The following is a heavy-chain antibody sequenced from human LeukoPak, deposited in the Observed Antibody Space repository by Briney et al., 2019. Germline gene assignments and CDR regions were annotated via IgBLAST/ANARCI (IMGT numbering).Heavy chain of an antibody. V-gene: IGHV4-59*08. D-gene: IGHD6-13*01. Sequence: KPSETLSLTCTVSGGSISSYYWSWIRQPPGKGLEWIGYISYSGSTNYNPSLKSRVTISVDTSKNQFSLKLSSLTAADAAVYYCARLLHSSIWPNTFDYWGQGTLVTVSS. J-gene: IGHJ4*02. CDR1: GGSISSYY. CDR2: ISYSGST. CDR3: ARLLHSSIWPNTFDY.